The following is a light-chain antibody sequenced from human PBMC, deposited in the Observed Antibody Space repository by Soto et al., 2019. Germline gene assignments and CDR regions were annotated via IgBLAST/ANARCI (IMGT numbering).Light chain of an antibody. J-gene: IGLJ3*02. CDR1: SSDVGDYNY. V-gene: IGLV2-8*01. CDR2: EVN. Sequence: QSALTQPPSASGSPGQSVTISCTGTSSDVGDYNYVSWYQQHPGKAPKLIIYEVNKRPSGVPDRSSGSKSGNTASLTVSGLQAEDEADYYCSSYAGSNTFLFGGGTKLTVL. CDR3: SSYAGSNTFL.